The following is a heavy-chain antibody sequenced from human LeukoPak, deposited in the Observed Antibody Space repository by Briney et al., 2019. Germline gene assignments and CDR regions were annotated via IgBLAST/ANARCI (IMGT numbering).Heavy chain of an antibody. CDR3: ANLWFGEFNDY. D-gene: IGHD3-10*01. J-gene: IGHJ4*02. Sequence: GGSLRFSCSASGFTFSSFAMHWVRQAPGKGLEYVAAISRNGGSTYYADSVKGRFTISRDNSKNTLYLQMNSLRAEDTAVYYCANLWFGEFNDYWGQGTLVTVSS. V-gene: IGHV3-64*04. CDR2: ISRNGGST. CDR1: GFTFSSFA.